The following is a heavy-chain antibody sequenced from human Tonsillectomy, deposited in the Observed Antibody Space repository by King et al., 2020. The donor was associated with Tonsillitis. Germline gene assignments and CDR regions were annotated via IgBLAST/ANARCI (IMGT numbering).Heavy chain of an antibody. V-gene: IGHV4-59*01. Sequence: VQLQESGPRLVKPSETLSLTCTVSGDSISTYYWSWLRQPPGKGLEWIGFVQYSGGSTDYNPYLKSRVTISLDTSKSQFSLRLTSVTAAETAIYYCSMDTDSWSRYDQWGQGTLVPASS. CDR2: VQYSGGST. J-gene: IGHJ1*01. CDR1: GDSISTYY. CDR3: SMDTDSWSRYDQ. D-gene: IGHD3-9*01.